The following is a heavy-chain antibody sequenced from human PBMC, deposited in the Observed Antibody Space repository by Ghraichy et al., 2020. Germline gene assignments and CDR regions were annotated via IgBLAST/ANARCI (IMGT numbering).Heavy chain of an antibody. CDR1: GFTFSSYA. CDR2: ISSNGGST. Sequence: GGSLRLSCSASGFTFSSYAMHWVRQAPGKGLEYVSAISSNGGSTYYADSVKGRFTISRDNSKNTLYLQMSSLRAEDTAVYYCVKDLSRNCGGDCYPSYFDYWGQGTLVTVSS. CDR3: VKDLSRNCGGDCYPSYFDY. D-gene: IGHD2-21*02. J-gene: IGHJ4*02. V-gene: IGHV3-64D*06.